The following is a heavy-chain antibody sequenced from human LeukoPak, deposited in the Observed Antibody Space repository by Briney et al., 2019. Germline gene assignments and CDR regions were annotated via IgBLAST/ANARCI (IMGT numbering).Heavy chain of an antibody. V-gene: IGHV3-9*01. Sequence: GGSLRLSCAASGFTFSSYWMSWVRQAPGKGLEWVSGISWNSGSIGYADSVKGRFTISRDNAKNSLYLQMNSLRAEDTALYYCAKAGPSSSSWTSRDYFDYWGQGTLVTVSS. CDR1: GFTFSSYW. J-gene: IGHJ4*02. CDR3: AKAGPSSSSWTSRDYFDY. D-gene: IGHD6-13*01. CDR2: ISWNSGSI.